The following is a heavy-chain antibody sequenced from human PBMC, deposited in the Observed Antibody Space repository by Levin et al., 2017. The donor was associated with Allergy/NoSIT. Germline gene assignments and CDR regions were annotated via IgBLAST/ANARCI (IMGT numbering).Heavy chain of an antibody. Sequence: GESLKISCVASGFTFSTYSMNWVRQAPGKGLEWLSSISSSGTSIYYADSVKGRFTISRDNAKNSLYLQTNSLRVEDTAVYYCVRGGAAGDYWGQGTLVTVSS. CDR1: GFTFSTYS. D-gene: IGHD6-13*01. V-gene: IGHV3-21*01. CDR2: ISSSGTSI. J-gene: IGHJ4*02. CDR3: VRGGAAGDY.